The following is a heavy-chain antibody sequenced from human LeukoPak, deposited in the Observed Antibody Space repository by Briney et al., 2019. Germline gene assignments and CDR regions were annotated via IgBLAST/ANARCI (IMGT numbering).Heavy chain of an antibody. V-gene: IGHV4-38-2*01. D-gene: IGHD3-10*01. Sequence: SETLSLTCAVSGYSISSGYYWGWIRQPPGKGLEWIGSIYHSGSTYYNPSLKSRVTISVDTSKNQFSLKLSSVTAADTAVYYCARVPRGQRFDYWGQGTLVTVSS. CDR2: IYHSGST. CDR3: ARVPRGQRFDY. J-gene: IGHJ4*02. CDR1: GYSISSGYY.